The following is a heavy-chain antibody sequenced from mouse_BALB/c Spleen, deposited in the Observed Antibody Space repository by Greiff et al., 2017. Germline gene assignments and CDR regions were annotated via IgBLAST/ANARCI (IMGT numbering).Heavy chain of an antibody. CDR1: GYTFTSYY. V-gene: IGHV1S81*02. D-gene: IGHD2-10*02. CDR3: TRSYGNYYYCDY. CDR2: INPSNGGT. J-gene: IGHJ2*01. Sequence: QVQLQQSGAELVKPGASVKLSCKASGYTFTSYYMYWVKQRPGQGLEWIGEINPSNGGTNFNEKFKSKATLTVDKSSSTAYMQLSSLTSEDSAVYYCTRSYGNYYYCDYWGQGTTLTVSS.